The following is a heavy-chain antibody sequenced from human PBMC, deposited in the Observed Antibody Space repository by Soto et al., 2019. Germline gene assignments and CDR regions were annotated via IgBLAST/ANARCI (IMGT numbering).Heavy chain of an antibody. CDR1: GGTFSSYA. D-gene: IGHD3-10*01. V-gene: IGHV1-69*01. J-gene: IGHJ4*02. CDR2: IIPIFGTA. Sequence: QVQLVQSGAEVKKPGSSVKVSCKASGGTFSSYAISWVRQAPGQGLEWMGGIIPIFGTANYAQKFQGRVTITADESTSTAYMELSSLSSEDTAVYYCAGGSSYGSGYYFDYWGQGTLVTVSS. CDR3: AGGSSYGSGYYFDY.